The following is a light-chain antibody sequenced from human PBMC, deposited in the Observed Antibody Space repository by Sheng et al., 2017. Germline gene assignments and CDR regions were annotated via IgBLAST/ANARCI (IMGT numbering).Light chain of an antibody. J-gene: IGLJ1*01. CDR2: VK. CDR3: NSRDSSGNHLYV. Sequence: SSELTQDPAVSVALGQTVRITCQGDSLRSYYASWYQQKPGQALYLSSMVKQPASGIPDRFSGSSSGNTASLTITGAQAEDEADYYCNSRDSSGNHLYVFGTGTKVTVL. CDR1: SLRSYY. V-gene: IGLV3-19*01.